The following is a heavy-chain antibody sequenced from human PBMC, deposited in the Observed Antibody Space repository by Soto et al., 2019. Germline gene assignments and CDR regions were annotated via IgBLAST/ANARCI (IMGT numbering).Heavy chain of an antibody. V-gene: IGHV4-34*01. Sequence: QVQLQQWGAGLLKPSETLSLTCAVYGGSFSGYHWGWVRQPPGRGLEWIGEINYSGSTKYNPSLKSRVTISVDTSKNHFSLMLTSVTAADTAVYFCARRPDGMDYWGQGALVTVSS. CDR1: GGSFSGYH. CDR3: ARRPDGMDY. CDR2: INYSGST. J-gene: IGHJ4*02.